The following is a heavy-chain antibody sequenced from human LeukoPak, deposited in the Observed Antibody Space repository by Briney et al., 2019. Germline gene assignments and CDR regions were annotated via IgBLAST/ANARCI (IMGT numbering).Heavy chain of an antibody. J-gene: IGHJ4*02. CDR1: GGSISSSSYY. CDR2: IYYSGST. Sequence: SETLSLTCTVSGGSISSSSYYWGWIRQPPGKGLEWIGSIYYSGSTYYNPSLKSRVTISVDTSKKQFSLKLSSVTAADTAVYYCARVSGSYSVAVDYWGQGTLVTVSS. CDR3: ARVSGSYSVAVDY. V-gene: IGHV4-39*07. D-gene: IGHD1-26*01.